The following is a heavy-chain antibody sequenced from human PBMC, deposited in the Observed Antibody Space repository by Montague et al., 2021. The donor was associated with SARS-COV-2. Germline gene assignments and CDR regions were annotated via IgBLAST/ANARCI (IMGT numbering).Heavy chain of an antibody. CDR3: TSGREGNYNVMDV. J-gene: IGHJ6*02. Sequence: CAISGDSVSSHSATWNWVRQSPSRGLEWLGRTYYRSKWYNDYAVSVRGRVTINPDTSKSQFSLQLNSVTPEDTAIYYCTSGREGNYNVMDVWGQGTTVTVSS. V-gene: IGHV6-1*01. CDR1: GDSVSSHSAT. CDR2: TYYRSKWYN. D-gene: IGHD1-1*01.